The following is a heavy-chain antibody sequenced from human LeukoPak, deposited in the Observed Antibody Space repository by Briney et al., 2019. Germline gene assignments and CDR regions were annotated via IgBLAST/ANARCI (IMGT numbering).Heavy chain of an antibody. CDR2: TYYRSKWYN. CDR1: GDSVSSNSAV. J-gene: IGHJ4*02. CDR3: ASLWKRAINY. V-gene: IGHV6-1*01. D-gene: IGHD5-24*01. Sequence: SQTPSLTCAISGDSVSSNSAVWNWIRQSPSRGLEWLGSTYYRSKWYNDYAVSVRSRITFNPDTSKNQFSLQLNSVTPEDTAVYYCASLWKRAINYGGKGTLVIVSS.